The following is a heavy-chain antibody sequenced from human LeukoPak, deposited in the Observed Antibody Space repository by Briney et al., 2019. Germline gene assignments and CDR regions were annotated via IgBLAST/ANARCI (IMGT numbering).Heavy chain of an antibody. D-gene: IGHD6-13*01. J-gene: IGHJ4*02. V-gene: IGHV3-30*18. CDR3: AKDQAAAGTMTFDY. CDR1: GFTFSSYG. Sequence: GGSLRLSCAASGFTFSSYGMHWVRQAPGKGLEWVAVISYDGSNKYYADSVKGRFTISRDNSKNTLYLQMNSLRAEDTAVYYCAKDQAAAGTMTFDYWGQGTLVTVSS. CDR2: ISYDGSNK.